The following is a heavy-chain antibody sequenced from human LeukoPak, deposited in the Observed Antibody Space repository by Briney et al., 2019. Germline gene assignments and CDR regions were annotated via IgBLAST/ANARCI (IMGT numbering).Heavy chain of an antibody. Sequence: GGSLRLSCAVSEFTLSEHAMSWVRQAPGEGLEWVSRLPPDELGIIYADSVKGRFTVSRDNAKNTVYLQMNNLRVDDTAMYYCVGTIASRGSEYWGQGALVTVSS. CDR2: LPPDELGI. CDR1: EFTLSEHA. D-gene: IGHD6-6*01. J-gene: IGHJ4*02. CDR3: VGTIASRGSEY. V-gene: IGHV3-74*01.